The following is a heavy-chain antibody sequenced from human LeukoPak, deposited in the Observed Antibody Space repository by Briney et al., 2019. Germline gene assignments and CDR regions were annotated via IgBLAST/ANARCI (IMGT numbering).Heavy chain of an antibody. CDR3: ARSLYGSGSYYKGYPYYFDY. Sequence: GGSLRLSCAASGFTFSSYGMHWVRQAPGKGLEWVAVIWYDGSNKYYADSVKGRFTISRDNSKNTLYLQMNSLRAEDTAVYYCARSLYGSGSYYKGYPYYFDYWGQGTLVTVSS. J-gene: IGHJ4*02. V-gene: IGHV3-33*01. D-gene: IGHD3-10*01. CDR2: IWYDGSNK. CDR1: GFTFSSYG.